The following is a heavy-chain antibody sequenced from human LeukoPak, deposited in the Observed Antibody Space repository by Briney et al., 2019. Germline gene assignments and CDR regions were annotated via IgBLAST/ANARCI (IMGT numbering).Heavy chain of an antibody. CDR3: ANNWAGDSGY. D-gene: IGHD4-17*01. V-gene: IGHV1-2*02. Sequence: ASVKVSCKASGYTFTGYYIHWVRQAPGQGLEWMGWINPNSGDTKYAQKFQGGVTMTRDTSISTAYMELSRLRSDDTAIYYCANNWAGDSGYWGQGTLATVSS. J-gene: IGHJ4*02. CDR2: INPNSGDT. CDR1: GYTFTGYY.